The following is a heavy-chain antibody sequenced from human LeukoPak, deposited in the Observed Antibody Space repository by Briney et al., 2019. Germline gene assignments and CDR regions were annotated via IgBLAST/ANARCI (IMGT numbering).Heavy chain of an antibody. Sequence: GGSLRLSCAVSGFTFSSYGMHWVRQAPGKGLEWVAVISYDGSNKYYADSVKGRFTISRDNSKNTLYLQMNSLRAEDTAVYYCAKDHRYSSGWPDAFDIWGQGTMVTVSS. J-gene: IGHJ3*02. CDR3: AKDHRYSSGWPDAFDI. CDR2: ISYDGSNK. D-gene: IGHD6-19*01. CDR1: GFTFSSYG. V-gene: IGHV3-30*18.